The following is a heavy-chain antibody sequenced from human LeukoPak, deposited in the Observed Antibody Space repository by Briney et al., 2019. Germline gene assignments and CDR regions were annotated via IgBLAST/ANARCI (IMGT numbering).Heavy chain of an antibody. J-gene: IGHJ4*02. CDR3: ARDPTSKSGSYS. CDR1: GFTFSSYA. V-gene: IGHV3-7*01. CDR2: IKQDGSEK. Sequence: GGSLRLSCAASGFTFSSYAMHWVRQAPGKGLEWVANIKQDGSEKYYVDSVKGRFTISRDNAKNSLYLQMNSLRAEDTAVYYCARDPTSKSGSYSWGQGTLVTVSS. D-gene: IGHD1-26*01.